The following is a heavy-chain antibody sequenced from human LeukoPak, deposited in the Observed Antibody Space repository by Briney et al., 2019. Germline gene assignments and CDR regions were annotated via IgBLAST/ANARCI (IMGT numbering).Heavy chain of an antibody. CDR2: INPNSGGT. V-gene: IGHV1-2*06. Sequence: GASVKVSCKASGYTFTGYYMHWVRQAPGQGLEWMGRINPNSGGTNYAQKFQGRVTMTRDTSISTTYMELSRLRSDDTAVYYCARDDPIAAANWFDPWGQGTLVTVSS. CDR3: ARDDPIAAANWFDP. CDR1: GYTFTGYY. J-gene: IGHJ5*02. D-gene: IGHD6-13*01.